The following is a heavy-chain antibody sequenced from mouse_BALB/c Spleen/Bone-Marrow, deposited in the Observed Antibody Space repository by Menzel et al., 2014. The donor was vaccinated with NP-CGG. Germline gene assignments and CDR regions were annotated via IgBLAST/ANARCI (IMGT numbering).Heavy chain of an antibody. D-gene: IGHD2-2*01. CDR2: IDPANGNT. V-gene: IGHV14-3*02. CDR1: GFNIKDTY. CDR3: ASYVYGYYFDY. J-gene: IGHJ2*01. Sequence: EVKVVESGAELVKPGASVKLSCTASGFNIKDTYMHWVKQRPEQGLEWIGRIDPANGNTKYDPKFQGKATITADTSPNTAYLQLSSLTSEDTAVYYCASYVYGYYFDYWGQGTALTVSS.